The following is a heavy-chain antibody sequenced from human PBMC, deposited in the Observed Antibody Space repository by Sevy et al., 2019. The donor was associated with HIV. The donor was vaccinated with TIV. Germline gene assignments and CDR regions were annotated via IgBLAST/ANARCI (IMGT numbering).Heavy chain of an antibody. V-gene: IGHV3-7*03. Sequence: GGSLRLSCAASGFTFNRYWMSWVRQAPGKGLQWVANIKLDGSEKYYLDSVRGRFTISRDNAKNSLYLQMNSLRAEDTAVYYCARYCNSATCLWGLDVWGLGTTVTVSS. CDR1: GFTFNRYW. J-gene: IGHJ6*02. D-gene: IGHD3-22*01. CDR3: ARYCNSATCLWGLDV. CDR2: IKLDGSEK.